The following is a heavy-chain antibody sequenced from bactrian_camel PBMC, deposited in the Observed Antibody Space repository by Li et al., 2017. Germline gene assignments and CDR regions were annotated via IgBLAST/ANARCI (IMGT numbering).Heavy chain of an antibody. Sequence: HVQLVESGGDLVQPGGSLRLSCAASGFTFSRYWMYWVRQAPGKGLEWVSTGRFTITRDIAKNTTYLQMNSLKPDDTAVYYCVRARAGGSWSGYDYWGQGTQVTVS. V-gene: IGHV3S26*01. CDR3: VRARAGGSWSGYDY. CDR1: GFTFSRYW. D-gene: IGHD6*01. J-gene: IGHJ4*01.